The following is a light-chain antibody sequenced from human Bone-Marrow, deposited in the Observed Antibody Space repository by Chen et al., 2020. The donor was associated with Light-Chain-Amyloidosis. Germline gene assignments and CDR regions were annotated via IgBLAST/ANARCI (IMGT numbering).Light chain of an antibody. CDR1: QTVDSY. V-gene: IGKV1-39*01. CDR2: ATS. J-gene: IGKJ3*01. Sequence: DIQMTQSPSSLSASVGDRVTITCRASQTVDSYLNWFQQKPGKAPKLLIYATSHVQNGGPSRFIGSGSGADFTLTISRLQPEDFATYICQQTYSTPTTFGPGTKVDIK. CDR3: QQTYSTPTT.